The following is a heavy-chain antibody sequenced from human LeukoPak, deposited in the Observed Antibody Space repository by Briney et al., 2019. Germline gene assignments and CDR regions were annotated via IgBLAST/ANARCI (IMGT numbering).Heavy chain of an antibody. J-gene: IGHJ4*02. D-gene: IGHD1-7*01. V-gene: IGHV3-48*03. CDR1: GFTFSSYE. Sequence: GGSLRLSCAASGFTFSSYEMNWVRQAPGKGLEWISYISSSGSTIDSADSVKGRFTISRDNAKNSLYLQMNSLRVEDTAVYYCARAHNWKYGTFDYWGQGTLVTVSS. CDR2: ISSSGSTI. CDR3: ARAHNWKYGTFDY.